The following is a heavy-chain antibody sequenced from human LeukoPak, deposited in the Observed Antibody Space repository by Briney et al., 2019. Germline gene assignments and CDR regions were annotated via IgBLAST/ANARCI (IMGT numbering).Heavy chain of an antibody. V-gene: IGHV1-69*05. CDR2: IIPIFGTA. CDR3: ARDRQMYDFWSGPYNWFVP. CDR1: GGTFSSYA. Sequence: ASVKVSCKASGGTFSSYAISWVRQAPGQGLEWMGRIIPIFGTANYAQKFQGRVTITTDESTSTAYMELSSLRSEDTAVYYCARDRQMYDFWSGPYNWFVPWGQGTLVTVSS. J-gene: IGHJ5*02. D-gene: IGHD3-3*01.